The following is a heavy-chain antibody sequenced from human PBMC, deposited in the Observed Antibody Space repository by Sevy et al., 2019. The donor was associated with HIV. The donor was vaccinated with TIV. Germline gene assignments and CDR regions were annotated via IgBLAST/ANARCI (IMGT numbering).Heavy chain of an antibody. D-gene: IGHD2-21*01. V-gene: IGHV3-30*02. Sequence: GGSLRLSCTASGFTFRNYGMHWVRQAPGKGLEWVAFIRYDGNNTYYEDSVKGRFTISRDNSKNTLYLQMNSLRAEDTSVYYCAKDESHCVGECHPTFFDYWGQGSLVTVSS. CDR2: IRYDGNNT. CDR3: AKDESHCVGECHPTFFDY. CDR1: GFTFRNYG. J-gene: IGHJ4*02.